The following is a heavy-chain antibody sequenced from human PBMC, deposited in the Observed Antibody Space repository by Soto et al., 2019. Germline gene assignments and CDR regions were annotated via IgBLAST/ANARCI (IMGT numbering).Heavy chain of an antibody. Sequence: QVQLVESGGGVVQPGRSLRLSCAASGFTFSSYGMHWVRQAPGKGLEWVAVIWYDGSNKYYADSVKGRFTISRDNSKNTLYLQMNSLRAEDTAVYYCARACTTGTTGPYYYYMDVWGKGTTVTVSS. CDR1: GFTFSSYG. D-gene: IGHD1-1*01. J-gene: IGHJ6*03. V-gene: IGHV3-33*01. CDR2: IWYDGSNK. CDR3: ARACTTGTTGPYYYYMDV.